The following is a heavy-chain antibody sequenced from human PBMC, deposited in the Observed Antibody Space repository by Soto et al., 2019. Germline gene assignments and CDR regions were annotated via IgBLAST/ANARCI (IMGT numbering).Heavy chain of an antibody. D-gene: IGHD3-22*01. Sequence: GXSVKVSFKASGYTFTSYYIHWVRQAPGQGLEWMGIINPSGGSTSYAQKFQGRVTMTRDTSTSTVYMELSSLRSEDTAVYYCARDMIVVLDDPFDIWGQGTMVTVSS. CDR1: GYTFTSYY. V-gene: IGHV1-46*01. CDR3: ARDMIVVLDDPFDI. CDR2: INPSGGST. J-gene: IGHJ3*02.